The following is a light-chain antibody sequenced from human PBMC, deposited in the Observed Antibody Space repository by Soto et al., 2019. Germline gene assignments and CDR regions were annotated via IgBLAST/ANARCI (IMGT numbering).Light chain of an antibody. CDR2: EVS. V-gene: IGLV2-14*01. CDR3: ASHTTSDTRV. Sequence: QSALTQPASVSGSPGQSIAISCTGTSGDVGAYDYVSWYQHHPDKAPKLMIYEVSNRPSEVSVRFSGSKSVYTATLTISGLQAEDEADYYCASHTTSDTRVFGTGTKLTVL. J-gene: IGLJ1*01. CDR1: SGDVGAYDY.